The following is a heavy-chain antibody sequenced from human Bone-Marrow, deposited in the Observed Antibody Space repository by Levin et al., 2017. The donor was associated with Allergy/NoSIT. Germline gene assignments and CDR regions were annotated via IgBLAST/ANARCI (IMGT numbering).Heavy chain of an antibody. CDR2: IWYDGSNK. Sequence: PGGSLRLSCAASGFIFSNYGMYWVRQAPGKGLEWVAFIWYDGSNKHYTDSVKGRFTISRENSKNTVYLQMNSLSSEDTGVYYCTREGGSKDYLFDYWGQGTLVTVSS. CDR1: GFIFSNYG. J-gene: IGHJ4*02. V-gene: IGHV3-33*07. CDR3: TREGGSKDYLFDY. D-gene: IGHD3-10*01.